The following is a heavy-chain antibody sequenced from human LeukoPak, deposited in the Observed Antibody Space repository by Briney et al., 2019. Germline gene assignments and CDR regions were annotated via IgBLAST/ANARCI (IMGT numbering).Heavy chain of an antibody. CDR3: AKDPLISRLRYFDWSYIDY. CDR1: GFTFSSYA. Sequence: TGGSLRLSCAASGFTFSSYAMSWVRQAPGKGLEWVSAISGSGGSTYYADSVKGRFTISRDNSKNTLYLQMNSLRAEDTAVYYCAKDPLISRLRYFDWSYIDYWGQGTLVTVSS. V-gene: IGHV3-23*01. D-gene: IGHD3-9*01. J-gene: IGHJ4*02. CDR2: ISGSGGST.